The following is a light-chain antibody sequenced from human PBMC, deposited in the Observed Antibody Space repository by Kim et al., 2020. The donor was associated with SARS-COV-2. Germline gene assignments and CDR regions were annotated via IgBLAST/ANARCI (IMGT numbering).Light chain of an antibody. J-gene: IGKJ2*03. Sequence: SPGDRATLSCRASQSVTSNYLAWYQQKPGQAPRLLIYGASTRATGIPDRFTGSGSGTDFSLTISTLEPEDFAVYYCQQYAGSPLYSFGQGTKLEI. CDR1: QSVTSNY. V-gene: IGKV3-20*01. CDR3: QQYAGSPLYS. CDR2: GAS.